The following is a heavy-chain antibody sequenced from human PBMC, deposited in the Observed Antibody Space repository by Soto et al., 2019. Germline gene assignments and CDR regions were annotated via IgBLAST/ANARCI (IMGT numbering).Heavy chain of an antibody. J-gene: IGHJ6*02. D-gene: IGHD3-9*01. CDR1: GGSISSGDYY. V-gene: IGHV4-30-4*01. CDR3: ARATLNYDILTEDSYHYRMDV. CDR2: IYYTAST. Sequence: SETLSLTGTVSGGSISSGDYYWSWIRPRPGMGLGWIGYIYYTASTYYKPSLKSRVTISVDTSKNQFSLKLSYVTYEDTAVYYCARATLNYDILTEDSYHYRMDVWGQRTTVTVS.